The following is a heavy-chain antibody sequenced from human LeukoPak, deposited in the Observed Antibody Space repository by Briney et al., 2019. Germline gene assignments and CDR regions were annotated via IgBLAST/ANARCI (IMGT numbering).Heavy chain of an antibody. V-gene: IGHV1-69*04. CDR1: GGTFSSYA. Sequence: SVKVSCKASGGTFSSYAISWVRQAPGQGLEWMGRIIPILGIANYAQKFQGRVTITVDKSTSTAYMELSSLRSEDTAVYYCARMSGSRADAFDIWGQGTMVTVSS. CDR3: ARMSGSRADAFDI. CDR2: IIPILGIA. J-gene: IGHJ3*02. D-gene: IGHD1-26*01.